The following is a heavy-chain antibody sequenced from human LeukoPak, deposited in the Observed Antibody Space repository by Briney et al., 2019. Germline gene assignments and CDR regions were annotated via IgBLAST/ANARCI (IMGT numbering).Heavy chain of an antibody. V-gene: IGHV4-39*07. CDR2: INHSGST. D-gene: IGHD3-22*01. CDR1: GGSISSGGYY. Sequence: SETLSLTCTVSGGSISSGGYYWSWIRQPPGKGLEWIGEINHSGSTNYNPSLKSRVTISVDTSKNQFSLKLSSVTAADTAVYYCARGRERYYDSSGYYYHYWGQGTLVTVSS. CDR3: ARGRERYYDSSGYYYHY. J-gene: IGHJ4*02.